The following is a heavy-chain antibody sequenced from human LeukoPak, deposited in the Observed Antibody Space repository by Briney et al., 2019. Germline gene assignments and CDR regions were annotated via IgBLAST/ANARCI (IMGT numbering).Heavy chain of an antibody. CDR2: ISGSGDNT. V-gene: IGHV3-23*01. J-gene: IGHJ4*02. CDR3: AKDLSPGHY. CDR1: GFTFSNYG. D-gene: IGHD2/OR15-2a*01. Sequence: GGSLRLSCAVSGFTFSNYGMNWVRQAPGEGLEWVSAISGSGDNTYYADSVKGRFTISRDNSKNTLYLQMNSLRAGDTAVYFCAKDLSPGHYWGQGILVTVSS.